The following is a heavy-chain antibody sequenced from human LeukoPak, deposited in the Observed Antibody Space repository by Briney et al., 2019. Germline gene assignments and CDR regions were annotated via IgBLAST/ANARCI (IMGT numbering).Heavy chain of an antibody. Sequence: SETLSLTCAVYGGSFSGYYWSWIRQPPGKRLEWIGEINHSGSTNFNPSLKSRVTISVDTSKNQFSLKLSSVTAADTAVYYCARTRKGAYDFDYWGQGTLVTVSS. CDR1: GGSFSGYY. CDR2: INHSGST. V-gene: IGHV4-34*01. D-gene: IGHD3-16*01. J-gene: IGHJ4*02. CDR3: ARTRKGAYDFDY.